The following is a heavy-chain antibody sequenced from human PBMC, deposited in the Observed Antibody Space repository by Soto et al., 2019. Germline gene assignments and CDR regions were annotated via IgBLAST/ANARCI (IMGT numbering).Heavy chain of an antibody. CDR3: ARVGALYYDILTGPFDY. J-gene: IGHJ4*02. D-gene: IGHD3-9*01. V-gene: IGHV4-30-4*01. Sequence: LSLTCTVSGGSISSGDYYWSWIRQPPGKGLEWIGYIYYSGSTYYNPSLKSRVTISVDTSKNQFSLKLSSVTAADTAVYYCARVGALYYDILTGPFDYWGQGTLVTVSS. CDR2: IYYSGST. CDR1: GGSISSGDYY.